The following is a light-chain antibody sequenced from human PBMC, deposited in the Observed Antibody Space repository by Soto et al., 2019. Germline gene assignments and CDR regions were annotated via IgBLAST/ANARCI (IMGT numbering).Light chain of an antibody. CDR3: QQSFSTLYT. CDR2: ATS. J-gene: IGKJ2*01. V-gene: IGKV1-39*01. Sequence: DIQMTQSPSSLSAFVGDGVTITCRASHNSSTCWHGYQQKPGEAPRFIIYATSNLQHGVPSRFSGSGSGTDFTLTISSLQPEEFATYYCQQSFSTLYTFGQGTKLEMK. CDR1: HNSSTC.